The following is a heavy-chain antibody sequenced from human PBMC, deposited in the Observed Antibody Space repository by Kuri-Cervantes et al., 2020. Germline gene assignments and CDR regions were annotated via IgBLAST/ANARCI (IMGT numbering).Heavy chain of an antibody. CDR1: GFSLSTSGVG. CDR2: IYWNDDK. J-gene: IGHJ4*02. CDR3: AHEDYGVSVFDF. V-gene: IGHV2-5*01. D-gene: IGHD4-17*01. Sequence: SGPTLVKPTQTLTLTCTFSGFSLSTSGVGVGWIRQPPGKALEWLALIYWNDDKRYSPSLKSRLTITKDTPKNQVVLTMTNMDPVDTATYYCAHEDYGVSVFDFWGQGTLVTVSS.